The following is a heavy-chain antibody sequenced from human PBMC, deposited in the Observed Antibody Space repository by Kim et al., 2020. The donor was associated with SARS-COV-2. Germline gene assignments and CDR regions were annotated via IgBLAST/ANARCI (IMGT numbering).Heavy chain of an antibody. Sequence: NYAQKFQGWVTMTRDTSISTAYMELSRLRSDDTAVYYWAREPYSSPNGMDVWGQGTTVTVSS. V-gene: IGHV1-2*04. J-gene: IGHJ6*02. D-gene: IGHD6-13*01. CDR3: AREPYSSPNGMDV.